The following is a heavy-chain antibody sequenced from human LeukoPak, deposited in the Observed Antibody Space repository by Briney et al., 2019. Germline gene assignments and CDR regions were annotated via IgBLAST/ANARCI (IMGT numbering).Heavy chain of an antibody. CDR3: ARVRVRAVLITYYYYSMDV. J-gene: IGHJ6*02. D-gene: IGHD3-10*01. Sequence: GTSLRLSCAASGFSFSSYAIHWVRQAPGKGLQWVALISYDGGNKDYANSVNGRFTISRDNSKNTLYLQMNSLRAEDTAVYYCARVRVRAVLITYYYYSMDVWGQGTTVTVSS. CDR2: ISYDGGNK. CDR1: GFSFSSYA. V-gene: IGHV3-30*04.